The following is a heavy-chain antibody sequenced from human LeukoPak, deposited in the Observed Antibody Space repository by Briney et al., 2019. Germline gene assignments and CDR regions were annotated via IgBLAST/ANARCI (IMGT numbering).Heavy chain of an antibody. V-gene: IGHV3-30-3*01. D-gene: IGHD3-22*01. CDR2: ISYDGSNK. CDR1: GFTFSSYA. J-gene: IGHJ3*02. CDR3: ARSDSSGYYYDAFDI. Sequence: GRPLRLSCAASGFTFSSYAMHWVRQAPGKGLEWVAVISYDGSNKYYADSVKGRFTISRDNSKNTLYLQMNSLRAEDTAVYYCARSDSSGYYYDAFDIWGQGTMVTVSS.